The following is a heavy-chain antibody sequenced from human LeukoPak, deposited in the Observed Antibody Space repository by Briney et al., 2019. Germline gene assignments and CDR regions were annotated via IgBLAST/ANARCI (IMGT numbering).Heavy chain of an antibody. CDR2: INPDSGGT. CDR3: ARAGGGRFGESWNYYNGMDV. V-gene: IGHV1-2*02. Sequence: ASVKVSCKASGYTFTGYYIHWVRQAPGQGLEWMGFINPDSGGTNFAQKFQGGVTMTRDTSISTAYMELNSLSSDDTAVYFCARAGGGRFGESWNYYNGMDVWGQGTTVTASS. J-gene: IGHJ6*02. CDR1: GYTFTGYY. D-gene: IGHD3-10*01.